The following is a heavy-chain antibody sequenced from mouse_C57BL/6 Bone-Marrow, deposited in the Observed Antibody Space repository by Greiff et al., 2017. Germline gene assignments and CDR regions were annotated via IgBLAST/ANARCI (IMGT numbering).Heavy chain of an antibody. CDR3: AREARSYWYVDV. Sequence: QVQLQQPGAELVMPGASVKLSCKASGYTFTSYWMHWVKQRPGQGLEWIGEIDPSDSYTYYNPKFQGKFTFTVDKSSSPTYIQLSSVTSEDSAVCYYAREARSYWYVDVWGTGTTVTVSS. J-gene: IGHJ1*03. CDR2: IDPSDSYT. CDR1: GYTFTSYW. V-gene: IGHV1-69*01.